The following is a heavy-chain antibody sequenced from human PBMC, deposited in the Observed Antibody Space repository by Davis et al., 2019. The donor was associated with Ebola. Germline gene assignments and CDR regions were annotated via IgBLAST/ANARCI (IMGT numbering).Heavy chain of an antibody. CDR2: IIPILGIA. CDR1: GGTFSSYA. Sequence: SVKVSCKASGGTFSSYAISWVRQTPGQGLEWMGRIIPILGIANYAQKFQGRVTITADKSTSTAYMELSSLRSEDTAVYYCARERLLGYCSGGSCYSNYFDYWGQGTLVTVSS. J-gene: IGHJ4*02. D-gene: IGHD2-15*01. CDR3: ARERLLGYCSGGSCYSNYFDY. V-gene: IGHV1-69*04.